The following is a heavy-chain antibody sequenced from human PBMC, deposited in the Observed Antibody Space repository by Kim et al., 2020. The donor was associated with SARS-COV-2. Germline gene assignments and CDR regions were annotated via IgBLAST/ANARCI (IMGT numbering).Heavy chain of an antibody. V-gene: IGHV4-59*08. J-gene: IGHJ4*02. CDR3: ARQSRLGGYDFDY. D-gene: IGHD5-12*01. Sequence: YNPSLKSRVTISVDTSKNQFSLKLSSVTAADTAVYYCARQSRLGGYDFDYWGQGTLVTVSS.